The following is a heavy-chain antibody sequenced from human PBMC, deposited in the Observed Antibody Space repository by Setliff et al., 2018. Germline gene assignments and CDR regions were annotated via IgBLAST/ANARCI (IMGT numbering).Heavy chain of an antibody. V-gene: IGHV3-30-3*01. D-gene: IGHD2-15*01. Sequence: GGSLRLSCAASGFTFSYYAIHWVRQAPGKGLEWVAVSRYAENYQYYADSVKGRFTISRDNSENTLYLQMNSLKTEDTGTYYCSTGSDGWWGQGTLVTVSS. J-gene: IGHJ4*02. CDR2: SRYAENYQ. CDR3: STGSDGW. CDR1: GFTFSYYA.